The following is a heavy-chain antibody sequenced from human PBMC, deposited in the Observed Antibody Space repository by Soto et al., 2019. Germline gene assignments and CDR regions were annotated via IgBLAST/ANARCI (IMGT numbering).Heavy chain of an antibody. Sequence: GGSLRLSCAASGFICSSYYMSWVRQAPGKGLEWVSTILVDGRTFYVDSVKGRFTISRDSSQNTVYLQMYSLTAGDTALYYCAKATATGGGAFDICGHGTMVTHSS. D-gene: IGHD2-8*02. CDR1: GFICSSYY. J-gene: IGHJ3*02. CDR2: ILVDGRT. V-gene: IGHV3-23*01. CDR3: AKATATGGGAFDI.